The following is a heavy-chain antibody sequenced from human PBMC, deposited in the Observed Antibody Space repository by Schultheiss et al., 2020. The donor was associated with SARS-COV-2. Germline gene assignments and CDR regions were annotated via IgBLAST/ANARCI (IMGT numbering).Heavy chain of an antibody. CDR1: GYTFTSYD. CDR2: MNPNSGNT. V-gene: IGHV1-8*01. CDR3: ARDRRAAANWFDP. J-gene: IGHJ5*02. D-gene: IGHD6-13*01. Sequence: ASVKVSCKASGYTFTSYDINWVRQATGQGLEWMGWMNPNSGNTGYAQKFQGIVTMTRNTSISTAYMELSSLRSEDTAVYYCARDRRAAANWFDPWGQGTLVTVSS.